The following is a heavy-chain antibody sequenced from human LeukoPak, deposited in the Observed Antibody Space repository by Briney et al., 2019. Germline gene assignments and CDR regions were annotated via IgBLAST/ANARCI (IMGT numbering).Heavy chain of an antibody. CDR2: IREDGSEQ. CDR3: ASHSYGYNH. CDR1: GFTFSSFW. D-gene: IGHD3-16*01. V-gene: IGHV3-7*01. J-gene: IGHJ5*02. Sequence: GGSLRLSCAASGFTFSSFWMSWVRQAPGKGLEWVANIREDGSEQFYVDSVKGRFIISRDNTKKSLYLQMNSLRGEDTAVYYCASHSYGYNHWGQGTLVIVSS.